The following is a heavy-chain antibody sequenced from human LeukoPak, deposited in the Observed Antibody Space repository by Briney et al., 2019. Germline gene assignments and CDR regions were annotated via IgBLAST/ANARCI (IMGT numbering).Heavy chain of an antibody. CDR1: GFTFSSYW. V-gene: IGHV3-74*01. Sequence: PGGSLRLPCAASGFTFSSYWMHWVRQVPGKGLVWVSRINSDGSSTSYADSVKGRFTISRDNAKNTLYVQMNSLRAEDTAVYYCAKDLAPLYYDSSGYIDYWGQGTLVTVSS. J-gene: IGHJ4*02. CDR2: INSDGSST. D-gene: IGHD3-22*01. CDR3: AKDLAPLYYDSSGYIDY.